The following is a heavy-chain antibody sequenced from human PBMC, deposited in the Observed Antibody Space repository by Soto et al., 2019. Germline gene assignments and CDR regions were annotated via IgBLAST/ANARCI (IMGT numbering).Heavy chain of an antibody. J-gene: IGHJ4*02. V-gene: IGHV1-46*03. Sequence: PSVKVSCKASGYTFTSYYIHWVRQAPGHGLEWMGIINPSGGSTSYAQKFQGRVTMTWDTSTSTVDMELSSLRSEDTAVYFCARGLRYFDWSFFDYWGQGTLVTVSS. D-gene: IGHD3-9*01. CDR1: GYTFTSYY. CDR2: INPSGGST. CDR3: ARGLRYFDWSFFDY.